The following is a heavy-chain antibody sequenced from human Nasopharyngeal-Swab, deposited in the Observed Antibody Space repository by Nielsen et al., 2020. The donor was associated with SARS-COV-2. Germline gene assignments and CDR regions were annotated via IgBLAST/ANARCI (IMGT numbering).Heavy chain of an antibody. CDR1: GGTFSSYA. CDR2: IIPIFGTA. J-gene: IGHJ4*02. CDR3: ARVAGASGYDFSG. V-gene: IGHV1-69*13. Sequence: SVKVSCKAFGGTFSSYAISWVRQAPGQGLEWMGGIIPIFGTANYAQKFQGRVTITADESTSTAYMELSSLRSEDTAVYYCARVAGASGYDFSGWGQGTLVTVSS. D-gene: IGHD5-12*01.